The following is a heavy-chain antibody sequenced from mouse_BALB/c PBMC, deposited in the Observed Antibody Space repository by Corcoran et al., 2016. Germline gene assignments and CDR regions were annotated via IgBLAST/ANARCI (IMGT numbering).Heavy chain of an antibody. V-gene: IGHV9-3-1*01. J-gene: IGHJ4*01. CDR2: INTYTGEP. CDR3: ASEPYAMYY. CDR1: GSTFKNYG. Sequence: QIQLVQAGPELKKPGETVKISCKAPGSTFKNYGMNWVKEDPGKGIKWMGWINTYTGEPTYADDFKGRFAFSLETSASTAYLQINNLKNEDTATYFCASEPYAMYYWGQGTSVTVSS.